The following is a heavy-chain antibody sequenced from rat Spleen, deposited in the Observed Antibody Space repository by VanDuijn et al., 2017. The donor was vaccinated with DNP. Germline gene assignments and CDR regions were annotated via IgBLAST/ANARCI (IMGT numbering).Heavy chain of an antibody. D-gene: IGHD1-12*03. J-gene: IGHJ1*01. Sequence: VQLQESGPGLVEPSQSLSLTCSVTGYSITSCCRWTWIRKFPGHKLEWMGYINSAGSIEYNPSLKSRVFITRDTSKNQLFLQVDSVTTEDTATYHCARGNDGYYPYWYFDFWGPGTMVTVSS. CDR1: GYSITSCCR. CDR2: INSAGSI. CDR3: ARGNDGYYPYWYFDF. V-gene: IGHV3-3*01.